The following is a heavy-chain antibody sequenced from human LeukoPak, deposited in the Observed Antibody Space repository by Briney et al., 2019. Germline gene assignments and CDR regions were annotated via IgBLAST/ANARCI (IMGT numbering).Heavy chain of an antibody. V-gene: IGHV3-30*18. Sequence: GGSLRLSCAASGFTFSSYGMHWVRQAPGKGLEWVAVISYDGSNKYYADSVKGRFTISRDNSKNTLYLQMNSLRAEDTAVYYCAKGLAVAPRDYYYYGMDVWGQGTTVTVSS. J-gene: IGHJ6*02. D-gene: IGHD6-19*01. CDR3: AKGLAVAPRDYYYYGMDV. CDR2: ISYDGSNK. CDR1: GFTFSSYG.